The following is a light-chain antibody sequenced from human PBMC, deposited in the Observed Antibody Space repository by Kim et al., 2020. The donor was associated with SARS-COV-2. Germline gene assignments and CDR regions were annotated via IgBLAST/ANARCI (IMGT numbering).Light chain of an antibody. CDR2: WTS. V-gene: IGKV4-1*01. CDR1: QSILKSSNNNNY. Sequence: DIVMTQSPEYLAVSLGERATINCKSSQSILKSSNNNNYLTWYQQKPGQSPKMLIYWTSIRDSGVPDRFSGSGSGTDFTLTISDLQAEDVAVYFCQQYYTTPPTFGQGTKLEI. CDR3: QQYYTTPPT. J-gene: IGKJ1*01.